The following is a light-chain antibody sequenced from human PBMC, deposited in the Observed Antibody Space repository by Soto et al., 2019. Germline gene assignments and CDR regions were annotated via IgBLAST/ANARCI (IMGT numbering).Light chain of an antibody. J-gene: IGLJ2*01. CDR3: CSYAGSFTFDV. Sequence: QSVLTQPASVSGSPGQSITISCTGTSSDVGNYNLVSWYQQFPGKAPKLIIYEGSRLPSGVSNRFSGSKSGNTASLTISGLQAEDEADYYCCSYAGSFTFDVFGGGTKLTVL. CDR2: EGS. CDR1: SSDVGNYNL. V-gene: IGLV2-23*03.